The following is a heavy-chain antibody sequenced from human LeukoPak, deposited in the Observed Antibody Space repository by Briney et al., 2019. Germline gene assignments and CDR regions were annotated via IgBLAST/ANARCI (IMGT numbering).Heavy chain of an antibody. D-gene: IGHD6-13*01. CDR2: ISSSSSYI. CDR1: GFTFSSCG. V-gene: IGHV3-21*01. CDR3: ARDYGIAAAGTNDY. J-gene: IGHJ4*02. Sequence: GGSLRLSCAASGFTFSSCGVHWVRQAPGKGLEWVSSISSSSSYIYYADSVKGRFTISRDNAKNSLYLQMNSLRAEDTAVYYCARDYGIAAAGTNDYWGQGTLVTVSS.